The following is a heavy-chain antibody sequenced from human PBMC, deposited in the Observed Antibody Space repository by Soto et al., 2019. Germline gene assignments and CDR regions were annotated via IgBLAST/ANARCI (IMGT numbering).Heavy chain of an antibody. CDR1: GFRFRDYW. J-gene: IGHJ5*02. V-gene: IGHV3-7*03. CDR3: AAYCYTMTCTHFHGYS. D-gene: IGHD3-16*02. Sequence: GGSLRLSCAVSGFRFRDYWMSWVRQAPGKGLEWVANIKQDESDKYYVDSVKGRFTISRDNAKNALYLQMNSLRVEDTAVYYCAAYCYTMTCTHFHGYSWGQGTQVTV. CDR2: IKQDESDK.